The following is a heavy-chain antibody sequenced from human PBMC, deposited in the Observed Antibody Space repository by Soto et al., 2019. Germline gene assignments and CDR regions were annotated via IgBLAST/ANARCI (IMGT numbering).Heavy chain of an antibody. CDR2: IYPGDSDT. Sequence: XESLKLSWKCSGYSFTSYWIGLVLQMPGKGLEWMGIIYPGDSDTRYSPSFQGQVTISADKSISTAYLQWSSLKASDTAMYYCARYSYGGYYFDYWGQGTLVTVSS. V-gene: IGHV5-51*01. CDR1: GYSFTSYW. CDR3: ARYSYGGYYFDY. J-gene: IGHJ4*02. D-gene: IGHD5-18*01.